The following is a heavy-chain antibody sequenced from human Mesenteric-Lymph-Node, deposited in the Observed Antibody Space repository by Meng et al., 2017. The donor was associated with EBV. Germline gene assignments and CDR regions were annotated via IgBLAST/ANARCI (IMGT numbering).Heavy chain of an antibody. CDR2: IHHSETT. Sequence: QVQLQESGPGLVKPSETLSLTCVIYGGSFSGYSWNWIRQAPGKGREWIGKIHHSETTDYNPSLKDRVIISADTSKNQFSLKLTSVTAADTAVYYCARQGYCRTTTCSTWFDPWGQGTLVTVSS. V-gene: IGHV4-34*01. CDR3: ARQGYCRTTTCSTWFDP. J-gene: IGHJ5*02. D-gene: IGHD2-2*01. CDR1: GGSFSGYS.